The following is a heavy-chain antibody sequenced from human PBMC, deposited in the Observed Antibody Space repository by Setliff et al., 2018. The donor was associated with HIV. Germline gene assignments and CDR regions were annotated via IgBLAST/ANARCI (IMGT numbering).Heavy chain of an antibody. V-gene: IGHV4-4*07. CDR3: ARGVAAAGALMYV. J-gene: IGHJ6*03. CDR2: THSSGDT. D-gene: IGHD6-13*01. Sequence: SETLSLTCNVSGASVSIYFWVWIRQPAGKTLEWIGRTHSSGDTHYNPSLNSRVTMSLDTSKNQFSLEMTSVTAADTAVYYCARGVAAAGALMYVWGKGTTVTVSS. CDR1: GASVSIYF.